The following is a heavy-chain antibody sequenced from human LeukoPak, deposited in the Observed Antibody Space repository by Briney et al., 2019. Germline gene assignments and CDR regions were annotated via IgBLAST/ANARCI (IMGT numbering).Heavy chain of an antibody. V-gene: IGHV4-39*01. CDR1: GGSISSSSYY. CDR2: IYYSGST. J-gene: IGHJ5*02. Sequence: SETLSLTCTVSGGSISSSSYYWGWIRQPPGKGLEWIGSIYYSGSTYYNPSLKSRVTISVDTSKNQFYLKLSSVTAADTAVYYCARLWDIVVVEGNWFDPWGQGTLVTVSS. CDR3: ARLWDIVVVEGNWFDP. D-gene: IGHD2-15*01.